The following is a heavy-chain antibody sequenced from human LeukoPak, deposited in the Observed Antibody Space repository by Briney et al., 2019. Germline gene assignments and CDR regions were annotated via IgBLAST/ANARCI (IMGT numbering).Heavy chain of an antibody. CDR3: ARLSPGGAFDY. D-gene: IGHD3-16*01. CDR2: IYYSGST. J-gene: IGHJ4*02. Sequence: SETLSLTCTVSGGSISSYYWSWIRQPPGKGLEWIGYIYYSGSTNYNPSLKSRVTISVDTSKNQFSLKLSSVTAADTAVYYCARLSPGGAFDYWGQGTLVTVSS. V-gene: IGHV4-59*08. CDR1: GGSISSYY.